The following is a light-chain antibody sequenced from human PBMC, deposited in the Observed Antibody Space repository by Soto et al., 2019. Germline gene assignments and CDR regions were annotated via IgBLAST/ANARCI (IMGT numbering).Light chain of an antibody. J-gene: IGLJ6*01. CDR1: SGSVSTSYF. CDR2: STT. Sequence: QAVVTQEPSFSVSPGGTVTLTCGLSSGSVSTSYFPSWYRQNPGQAPRTLIYSTTTRSSGVPDRFSGSILGNKAALTITGAQADDESDYYCVLYMGSATWMFGRGTKVTVL. V-gene: IGLV8-61*01. CDR3: VLYMGSATWM.